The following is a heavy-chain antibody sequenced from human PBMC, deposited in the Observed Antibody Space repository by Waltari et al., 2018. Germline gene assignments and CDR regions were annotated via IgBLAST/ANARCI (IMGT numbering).Heavy chain of an antibody. V-gene: IGHV4-34*01. Sequence: QVQLQQWGAGLLKPSETLSLTCAVSGGSFTFFYWTWIRQPPGKGLEWIGEINPRGPTNDSPSLRSRVSISSDTSKNQFSLKLTSVTAADTAVYYCARADRGPRSGSSATPAWGPWGQGTLVTVSS. J-gene: IGHJ5*02. CDR3: ARADRGPRSGSSATPAWGP. D-gene: IGHD1-26*01. CDR1: GGSFTFFY. CDR2: INPRGPT.